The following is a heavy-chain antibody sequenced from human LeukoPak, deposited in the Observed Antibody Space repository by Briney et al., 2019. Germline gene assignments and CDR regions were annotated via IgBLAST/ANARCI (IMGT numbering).Heavy chain of an antibody. Sequence: SETLSLTCTVSGGSISSYYWSWIRQPPGKGLEGIGYIYYSGSTNYNPSLKSRVTISVDTSKNQFSLKLSSVTAADTAVYYCARGSGYYDSSGYYPLFDYWGQGTLVTVSS. D-gene: IGHD3-22*01. CDR1: GGSISSYY. CDR3: ARGSGYYDSSGYYPLFDY. V-gene: IGHV4-59*01. J-gene: IGHJ4*02. CDR2: IYYSGST.